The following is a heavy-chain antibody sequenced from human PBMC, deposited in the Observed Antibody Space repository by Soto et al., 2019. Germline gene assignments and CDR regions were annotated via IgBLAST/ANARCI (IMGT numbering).Heavy chain of an antibody. J-gene: IGHJ4*02. Sequence: ASVKVSCKASGYTFTSYGISWVRQAPGQGLEWMGWISAYNGNTNYAQKLQGRVTMTTDTSTSTAYMELRSLRSDDTAVYYCARRYSGYDEDGVGGAHDYWGQGTLVTVSS. V-gene: IGHV1-18*01. CDR3: ARRYSGYDEDGVGGAHDY. CDR1: GYTFTSYG. D-gene: IGHD5-12*01. CDR2: ISAYNGNT.